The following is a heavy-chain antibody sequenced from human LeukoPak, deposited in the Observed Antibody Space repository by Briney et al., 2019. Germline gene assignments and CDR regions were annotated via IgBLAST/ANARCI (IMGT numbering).Heavy chain of an antibody. J-gene: IGHJ4*02. V-gene: IGHV4-31*03. Sequence: SETLSLTCTVSGGSISSGGYYWSWIRQHPGQGLEWIGYIYYSGSTYYNPSLKSRVTISVDTSKNQFSLKLSSVTAADTAVYYCARESTDYGDYGLSSYYFDYWGQGTLVTVSS. CDR3: ARESTDYGDYGLSSYYFDY. D-gene: IGHD4-17*01. CDR1: GGSISSGGYY. CDR2: IYYSGST.